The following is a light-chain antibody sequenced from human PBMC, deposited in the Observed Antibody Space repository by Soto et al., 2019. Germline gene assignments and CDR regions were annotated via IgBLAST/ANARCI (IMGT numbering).Light chain of an antibody. CDR2: LNNDGSH. Sequence: QLVLTQSPSASASLGASVKLTCTLSSGHSSYAIAWHQQQPEKGPRYLMKLNNDGSHSKGDGIPDRFSGSSSGAERYLTISSHQSEDEADYYCQTWGTGTGVFGGGTKLTFL. J-gene: IGLJ3*02. CDR1: SGHSSYA. CDR3: QTWGTGTGV. V-gene: IGLV4-69*01.